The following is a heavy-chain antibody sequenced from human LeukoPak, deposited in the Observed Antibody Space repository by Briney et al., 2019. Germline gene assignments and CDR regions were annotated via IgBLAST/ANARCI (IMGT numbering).Heavy chain of an antibody. D-gene: IGHD3-3*01. CDR2: ISSSSSYI. V-gene: IGHV3-21*01. J-gene: IGHJ4*02. CDR1: GFTFSSYS. CDR3: ANEARSQYYDFWSGYFDY. Sequence: PGGSLRLSCAASGFTFSSYSMNWVRQAPGKGLEWVSSISSSSSYIYYADSVKGRFTISRDNAKNSLYLQMNSLRAEDTAVYYCANEARSQYYDFWSGYFDYWGQGTLVTVSS.